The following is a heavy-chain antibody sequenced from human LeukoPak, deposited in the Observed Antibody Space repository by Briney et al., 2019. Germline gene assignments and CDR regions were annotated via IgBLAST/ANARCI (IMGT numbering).Heavy chain of an antibody. CDR1: GGSISTYY. D-gene: IGHD3-22*01. Sequence: SETLSLTCTVSGGSISTYYWSWIRQPPGKGLEWIGYIYYSGSTNYNPSLKSRVTLSVDTSKNQFSLNLSSATAADTAVYYCARAPQYYDSSGYYYYYMDVWGKGTTVTVSS. V-gene: IGHV4-59*01. J-gene: IGHJ6*03. CDR2: IYYSGST. CDR3: ARAPQYYDSSGYYYYYMDV.